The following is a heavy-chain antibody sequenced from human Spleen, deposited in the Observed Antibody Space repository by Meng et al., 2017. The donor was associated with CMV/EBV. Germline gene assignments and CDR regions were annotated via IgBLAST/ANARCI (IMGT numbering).Heavy chain of an antibody. CDR1: GFTFSNFG. D-gene: IGHD2-15*01. Sequence: GESLKISCAASGFTFSNFGMHWVRQAPGKGLEWVAFVRADGDTDRIKYADSVKGRFTISRDNSKNILYLQMNSLRPGDTAVYFCARDPPPVASRFDYWGQGRLVTVSS. CDR3: ARDPPPVASRFDY. J-gene: IGHJ4*02. CDR2: VRADGDTDRI. V-gene: IGHV3-30*02.